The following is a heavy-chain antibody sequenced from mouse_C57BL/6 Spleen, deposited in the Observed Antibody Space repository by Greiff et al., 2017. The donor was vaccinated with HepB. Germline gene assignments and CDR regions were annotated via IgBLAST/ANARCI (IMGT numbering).Heavy chain of an antibody. CDR2: IDPETGGT. Sequence: QVQLQQSGAELVRPGASVTLSCKASGYTFTDYEMHWVKQTPVHGLEWIGAIDPETGGTAYNQKFKGKAILTADKSASTPYMELRSLTSADSAVYYCTGEGGFDYWGQGTLVTVSA. CDR1: GYTFTDYE. V-gene: IGHV1-15*01. CDR3: TGEGGFDY. J-gene: IGHJ3*01.